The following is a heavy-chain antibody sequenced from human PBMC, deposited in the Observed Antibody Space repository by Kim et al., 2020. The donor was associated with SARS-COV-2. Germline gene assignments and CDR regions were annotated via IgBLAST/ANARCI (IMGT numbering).Heavy chain of an antibody. CDR2: IIPIFGTA. CDR3: AMVNSGYDFSYYYGMDV. V-gene: IGHV1-69*13. J-gene: IGHJ6*02. Sequence: SVKVSCKASGGTFSSYAISWVRQAPGQGLEWMGGIIPIFGTANYAQKFQGRVTITADESTSTAYMELSSLRSEDTAVYYCAMVNSGYDFSYYYGMDVWGQGTTVTVSS. CDR1: GGTFSSYA. D-gene: IGHD5-12*01.